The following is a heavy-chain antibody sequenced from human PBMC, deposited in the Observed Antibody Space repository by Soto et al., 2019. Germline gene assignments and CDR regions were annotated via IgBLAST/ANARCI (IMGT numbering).Heavy chain of an antibody. Sequence: QVQLVQSGAEVKKPGSSVKVSCKASGGTFSSYTISWVRQAPGQGLEWMGRIIPILGIANYAQKFQGRVTITADKSTSTAYMALSSLRSEDTAVYYCARDAPISVLRYFDWLSHPRDVWGKGTTVTVSS. CDR2: IIPILGIA. D-gene: IGHD3-9*01. V-gene: IGHV1-69*08. J-gene: IGHJ6*04. CDR1: GGTFSSYT. CDR3: ARDAPISVLRYFDWLSHPRDV.